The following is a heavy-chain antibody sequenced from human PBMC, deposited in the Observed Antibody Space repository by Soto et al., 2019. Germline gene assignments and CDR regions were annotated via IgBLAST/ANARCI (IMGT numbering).Heavy chain of an antibody. CDR3: ARDLRSGYDTHFDY. CDR1: GYTFTDYF. D-gene: IGHD5-12*01. J-gene: IGHJ4*02. Sequence: QVQLVQSGAEVRKPGASVKVACKASGYTFTDYFMHWVRQAPGQGLEWMGGINPKTGVTNYAQKFQGRVTMTRDTSIGTAYMDLSRLRSDDTSVYYCARDLRSGYDTHFDYWGQGTLVTVSS. V-gene: IGHV1-2*02. CDR2: INPKTGVT.